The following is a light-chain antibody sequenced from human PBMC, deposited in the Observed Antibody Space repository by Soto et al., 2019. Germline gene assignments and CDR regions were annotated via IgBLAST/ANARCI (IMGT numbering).Light chain of an antibody. Sequence: DIQMTQSPSTLSASVADRVTIACRASQAISGYLAWYQRKPGKAPKLLIYDAANLQTGVSSRFSGGGSGTEFTLTINSLQPDDFATYYCQQYSSYPLTFGGGTKVEIK. V-gene: IGKV1-5*01. CDR2: DAA. CDR3: QQYSSYPLT. J-gene: IGKJ4*01. CDR1: QAISGY.